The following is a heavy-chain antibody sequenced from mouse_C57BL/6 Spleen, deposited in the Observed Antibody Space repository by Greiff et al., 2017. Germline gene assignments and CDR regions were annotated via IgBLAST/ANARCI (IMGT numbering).Heavy chain of an antibody. CDR2: VYPGSGSI. V-gene: IGHV1-62-2*01. D-gene: IGHD1-1*01. Sequence: QVQLKQSGAELVKPGASVKMSCKASGYTFTEYTIHWVKQRPGLGLAWIGWVYPGSGSIKYNEKFKDKATLTADKSSSTVYIELSRLTSEDSAVYFCARHHYYGSSCYAMDYWGQGTSVTVSS. J-gene: IGHJ4*01. CDR1: GYTFTEYT. CDR3: ARHHYYGSSCYAMDY.